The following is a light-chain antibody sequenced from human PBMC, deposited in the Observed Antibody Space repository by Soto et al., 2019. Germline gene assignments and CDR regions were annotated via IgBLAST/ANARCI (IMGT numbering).Light chain of an antibody. CDR1: ETVSDSQ. CDR2: SVS. V-gene: IGKV3-20*01. Sequence: EVVLVRSQESRSLSPGERAPRSSGTSETVSDSQLAWYEQKAGQAPRLLIYSVSTRATGIADRFSGSGSGTDFNLTISSLENADFALYKCQQYGSSRWTVGQGTKVDIK. J-gene: IGKJ1*01. CDR3: QQYGSSRWT.